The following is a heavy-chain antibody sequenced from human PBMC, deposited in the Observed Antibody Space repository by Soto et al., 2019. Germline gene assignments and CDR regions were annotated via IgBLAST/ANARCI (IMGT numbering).Heavy chain of an antibody. CDR1: GVSVSANVY. D-gene: IGHD2-8*02. CDR2: SYYRGGA. V-gene: IGHV4-61*01. CDR3: ARDLGQGNTPGHNYFDY. Sequence: QVQLQESGPGLMKPSETLSLTCTVSGVSVSANVYWSWIRQSPGKGLEWIGCSYYRGGAKYNTSLKSRVTISVDTSKNQSSLRLDSVTATDTAVYFWARDLGQGNTPGHNYFDYWGQGTLVTVSS. J-gene: IGHJ4*02.